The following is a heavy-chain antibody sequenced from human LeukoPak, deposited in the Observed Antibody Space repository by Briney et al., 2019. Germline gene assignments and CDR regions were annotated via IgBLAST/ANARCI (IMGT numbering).Heavy chain of an antibody. V-gene: IGHV3-23*01. Sequence: PGGSLRLSCAASGFTFSNYGMSWVRQAPGKGLEWVSGMSGSGGSTYYADSVKGRFTISRDNSKNTLYLQMNSLRAEDTAVYYCARYIWGFYFDYWGQGTLVTVSS. CDR3: ARYIWGFYFDY. D-gene: IGHD3-16*01. CDR2: MSGSGGST. J-gene: IGHJ4*02. CDR1: GFTFSNYG.